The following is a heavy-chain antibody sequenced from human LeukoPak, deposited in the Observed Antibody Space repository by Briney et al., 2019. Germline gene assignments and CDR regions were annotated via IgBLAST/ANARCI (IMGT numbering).Heavy chain of an antibody. V-gene: IGHV3-30*18. J-gene: IGHJ4*02. Sequence: GRSLRLSCAASGFTFSSYGMHWVRQAPGKGLEWVAVISYDGSNKYYADSVKGRFTISRDNSKNTLYLQMNSLRAEDTAVYYCAKEKPVAGTLDYWGQGTLVTVSS. D-gene: IGHD6-19*01. CDR1: GFTFSSYG. CDR3: AKEKPVAGTLDY. CDR2: ISYDGSNK.